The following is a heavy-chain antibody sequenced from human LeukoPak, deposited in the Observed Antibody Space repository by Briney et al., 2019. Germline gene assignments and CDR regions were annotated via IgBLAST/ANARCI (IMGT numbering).Heavy chain of an antibody. D-gene: IGHD3-16*01. CDR1: GFTVSSNY. Sequence: GGSLRLSCAASGFTVSSNYMNWVRQAPGEGLEWVSVMYNTGSAYYADSVKGRFTISRNTSKNMFYLQMTNLRGDDTAVYYCARGAFDWGQGTLVTVSS. V-gene: IGHV3-66*01. J-gene: IGHJ4*02. CDR3: ARGAFD. CDR2: MYNTGSA.